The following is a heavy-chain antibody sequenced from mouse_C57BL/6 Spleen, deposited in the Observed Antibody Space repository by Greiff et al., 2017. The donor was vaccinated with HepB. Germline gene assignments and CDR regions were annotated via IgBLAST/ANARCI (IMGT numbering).Heavy chain of an antibody. D-gene: IGHD2-4*01. CDR3: TRDGLRRSWFAD. Sequence: EVKLVESGAGLVKPGGSLKLSCAASGFTFSSYAMSWVRQTPEKRLEWVAYISSGGDYIYYADTVKGRFTISRDNARNTLYLQMSSLKSEDTAMYYCTRDGLRRSWFADWGQGTLVTVAA. CDR2: ISSGGDYI. V-gene: IGHV5-9-1*02. J-gene: IGHJ3*01. CDR1: GFTFSSYA.